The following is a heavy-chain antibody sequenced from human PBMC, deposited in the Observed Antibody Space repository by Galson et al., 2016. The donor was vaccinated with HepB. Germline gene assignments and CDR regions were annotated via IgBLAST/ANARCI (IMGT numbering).Heavy chain of an antibody. J-gene: IGHJ4*02. D-gene: IGHD1-1*01. CDR2: ISTNSGNT. Sequence: SVKVSCKASGYTFTTYGISWVRQTPGQGLEWIGWISTNSGNTNYAQILRGRVTMTTDTSTRTAYMELRSLRSDDTAIYYCARDRDWNLDFWGQGTLVTVSS. V-gene: IGHV1-18*04. CDR1: GYTFTTYG. CDR3: ARDRDWNLDF.